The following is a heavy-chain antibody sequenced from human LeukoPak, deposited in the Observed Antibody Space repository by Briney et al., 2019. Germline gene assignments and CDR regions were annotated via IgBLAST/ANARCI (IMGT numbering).Heavy chain of an antibody. D-gene: IGHD3-3*01. V-gene: IGHV3-23*01. CDR3: ARILRFLEWLPEFYYYYGMDV. CDR1: GFTFSSYA. CDR2: ISGSGGST. J-gene: IGHJ6*02. Sequence: PGGSLRLSCAASGFTFSSYAMSWVRQAPGKGLEWVSAISGSGGSTYYADSVKGRFTISRDNSKNTLYLQMNSLRAEDTAVYYCARILRFLEWLPEFYYYYGMDVWGQGTTVTVSS.